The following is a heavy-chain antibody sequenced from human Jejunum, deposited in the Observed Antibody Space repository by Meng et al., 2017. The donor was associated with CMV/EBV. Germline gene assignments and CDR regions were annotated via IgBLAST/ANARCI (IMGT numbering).Heavy chain of an antibody. CDR3: GRNGYYSVDY. Sequence: TGAVSGDSFSSDVWWSWVRQHPGKGLEWIGEMHHGGTTTYNPSLKSRVTISLDESKTEFSLKLSSPTAADTAVYYCGRNGYYSVDYWGQGALVTVSS. D-gene: IGHD3-22*01. CDR2: MHHGGTT. J-gene: IGHJ4*02. CDR1: GDSFSSDVW. V-gene: IGHV4-4*02.